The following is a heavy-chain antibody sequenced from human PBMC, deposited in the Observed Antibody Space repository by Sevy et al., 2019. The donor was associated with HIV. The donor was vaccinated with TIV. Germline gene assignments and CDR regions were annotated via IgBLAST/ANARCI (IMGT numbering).Heavy chain of an antibody. CDR3: ARAPSFGDYDYVWGSYRTSFNWFDP. CDR1: GYTFTSYD. D-gene: IGHD3-16*02. CDR2: MNPNSGNT. J-gene: IGHJ5*02. Sequence: ASVKVSCKASGYTFTSYDINWVRQATGQGLEWMGWMNPNSGNTGYAQKFKGRVTMTRNTSISTAYMELSSLRSEDTAVYYCARAPSFGDYDYVWGSYRTSFNWFDPWGQGTLVTVSS. V-gene: IGHV1-8*01.